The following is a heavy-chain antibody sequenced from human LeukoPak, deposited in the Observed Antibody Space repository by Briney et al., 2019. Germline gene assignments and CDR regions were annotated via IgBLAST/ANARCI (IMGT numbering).Heavy chain of an antibody. CDR2: ISAYNGNT. CDR3: ARDRSSGWYGRINWFDP. J-gene: IGHJ5*02. V-gene: IGHV1-18*01. CDR1: GYTFTSYA. Sequence: GASVKVSCKASGYTFTSYAMHWVRQAPGQRLEWMGWISAYNGNTNYAQKLQGRVTMTTDTSTSTAYMELRSLRSDDTAVYYCARDRSSGWYGRINWFDPWGQGTLVTVSS. D-gene: IGHD6-19*01.